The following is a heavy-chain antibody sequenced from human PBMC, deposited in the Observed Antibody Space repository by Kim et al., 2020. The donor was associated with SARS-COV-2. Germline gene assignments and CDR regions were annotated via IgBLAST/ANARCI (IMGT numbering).Heavy chain of an antibody. J-gene: IGHJ6*03. CDR2: IGTAGDT. CDR3: STGNGFLRFYDYRYS. V-gene: IGHV3-13*01. D-gene: IGHD2-8*01. Sequence: GGSLRLSCAASGFTFSSYDMHWVRQATGKGLEWVSAIGTAGDTYYPGSVKGRFTISRENAKNSSYLQMNSRMAGDTAVLYCSTGNGFLRFYDYRYSWCKG. CDR1: GFTFSSYD.